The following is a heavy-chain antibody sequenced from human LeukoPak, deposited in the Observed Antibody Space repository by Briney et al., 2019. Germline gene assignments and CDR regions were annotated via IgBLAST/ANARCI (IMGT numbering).Heavy chain of an antibody. CDR3: ARLRMGMGSVDY. CDR1: GYSISSGYY. Sequence: ASETLSLTCAVSGYSISSGYYWGWIRQPPGKGLEWIGSIYHSGSTYYNPSLKSRVTVSVDTSKNQFSLKLSSVTAADTAVYYCARLRMGMGSVDYWGQGTLVTVSS. D-gene: IGHD7-27*01. CDR2: IYHSGST. J-gene: IGHJ4*02. V-gene: IGHV4-38-2*01.